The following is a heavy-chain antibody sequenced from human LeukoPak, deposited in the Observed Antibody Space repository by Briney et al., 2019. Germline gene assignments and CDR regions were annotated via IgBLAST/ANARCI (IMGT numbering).Heavy chain of an antibody. CDR3: ARDYYGSGSRIDY. D-gene: IGHD3-10*01. CDR2: IYYSGST. CDR1: GGSISSYY. J-gene: IGHJ4*02. Sequence: TSETLSLTCTVSGGSISSYYWSWIRQPPGKGLEWIGYIYYSGSTNYNPSLKSRVTISVDTSKNQFSLKLSSVTAADTAVYYCARDYYGSGSRIDYWGQGTLVTVSS. V-gene: IGHV4-59*01.